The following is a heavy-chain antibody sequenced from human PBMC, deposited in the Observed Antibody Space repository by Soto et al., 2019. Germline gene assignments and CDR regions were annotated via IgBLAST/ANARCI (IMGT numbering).Heavy chain of an antibody. D-gene: IGHD6-13*01. J-gene: IGHJ4*02. CDR1: GFTFTSNG. Sequence: GGSLRLSCAASGFTFTSNGMHWVRQAPGKGLEWVAVIWYDGINKFYADSVKGRFTISRDNSKNTVYLQMNSLRADDTAMYYCARDQRNTWYVIDYCVQGPLVTVSS. V-gene: IGHV3-33*01. CDR3: ARDQRNTWYVIDY. CDR2: IWYDGINK.